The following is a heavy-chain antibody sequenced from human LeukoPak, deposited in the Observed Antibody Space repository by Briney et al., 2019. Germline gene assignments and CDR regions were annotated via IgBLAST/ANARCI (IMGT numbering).Heavy chain of an antibody. CDR2: LSFDGTDK. CDR3: AKDLSGAADYYFEY. J-gene: IGHJ4*02. D-gene: IGHD6-19*01. CDR1: GFTFSRYP. V-gene: IGHV3-30-3*01. Sequence: GGSLRLSCAASGFTFSRYPMHWVRQAPGKGLEWVAVLSFDGTDKHYADSVQGRFTISRDNSKNTVYLQMNSLRGDDTAVYYCAKDLSGAADYYFEYWGQGTLVTVSS.